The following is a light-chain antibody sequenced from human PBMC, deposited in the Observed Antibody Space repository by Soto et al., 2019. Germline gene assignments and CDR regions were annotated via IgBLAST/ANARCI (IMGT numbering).Light chain of an antibody. CDR1: SSNIGAGYD. J-gene: IGLJ7*01. CDR3: QSYDSRLRASV. V-gene: IGLV1-40*01. Sequence: QSVLAQPPSVSGAPGQRVTISCTGSSSNIGAGYDVHWYQQLPGTAPTLLISGNSNRPSGVPDRFSGSKSGTSASLAITGLQAEDEADYYCQSYDSRLRASVFGGGTQLTVL. CDR2: GNS.